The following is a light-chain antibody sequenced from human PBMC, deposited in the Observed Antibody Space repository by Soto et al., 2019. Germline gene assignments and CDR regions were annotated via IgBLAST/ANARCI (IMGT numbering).Light chain of an antibody. CDR2: EVS. V-gene: IGLV2-8*01. Sequence: QSALTQPPSAXXXXGQSVTISCIGTSSDIGSYKSVSWYQQNPGRAPKLIIYEVSKRPSGVPDRFSGSKSDNTASLTVSGLQAEDEADYYCSSYGGRKNFVVFGGGTKLTVL. CDR1: SSDIGSYKS. CDR3: SSYGGRKNFVV. J-gene: IGLJ2*01.